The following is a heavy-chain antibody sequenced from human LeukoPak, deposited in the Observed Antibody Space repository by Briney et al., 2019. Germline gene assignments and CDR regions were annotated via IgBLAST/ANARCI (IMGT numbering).Heavy chain of an antibody. CDR2: IIPIFGTA. D-gene: IGHD2-15*01. CDR3: AIVVVAGSFDY. V-gene: IGHV1-69*06. CDR1: GRTFSSYA. Sequence: ASVKVSCKASGRTFSSYAISWVRQAPGQGLEWMGGIIPIFGTANYAQKFQGRVTITADKSTSTAYMELSSLRSEDTAVYYCAIVVVAGSFDYWGQGTLVTVSS. J-gene: IGHJ4*02.